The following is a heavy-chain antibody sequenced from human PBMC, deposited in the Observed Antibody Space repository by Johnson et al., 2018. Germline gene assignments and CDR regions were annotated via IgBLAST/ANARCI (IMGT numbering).Heavy chain of an antibody. Sequence: VQLVQSGGGVVQXGRSLGLSCAASGFTFSSTWMHWVRQAPGKGLVWVSHINSDGSGTGYADSVKGRFTISRDNAKNSLYLQMNSLVAEDTAIYYCARLGYNYAMDVWGQGTSVTVSS. CDR1: GFTFSSTW. CDR3: ARLGYNYAMDV. J-gene: IGHJ6*02. V-gene: IGHV3-74*02. CDR2: INSDGSGT.